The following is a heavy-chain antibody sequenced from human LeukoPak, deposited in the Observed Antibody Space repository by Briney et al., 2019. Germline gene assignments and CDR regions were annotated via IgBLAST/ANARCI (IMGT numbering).Heavy chain of an antibody. V-gene: IGHV4-31*03. CDR3: ARDLAAGAGYFDY. Sequence: PSETLSLTCTVSGGSISSGAYYWSWIRQHPGEGLEWIGYIDHGGSTYYSPSLKSRIIISVDTSKTQFSLKLSSVTAADTAVYYCARDLAAGAGYFDYWGQGTLVTVSS. CDR1: GGSISSGAYY. J-gene: IGHJ4*02. D-gene: IGHD6-25*01. CDR2: IDHGGST.